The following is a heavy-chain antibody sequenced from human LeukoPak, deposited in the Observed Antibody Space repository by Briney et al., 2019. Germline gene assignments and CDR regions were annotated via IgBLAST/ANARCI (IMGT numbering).Heavy chain of an antibody. Sequence: SETLSLTCTVSGYSISSGYYWGWIRQPPGKGLEWIGSIYHSGSTYYNPSLKSRVTISIDTSKNQFSLKLSSVTAADTAVYYCARYYYDSSGYYYFDYWGQGTLATVSS. V-gene: IGHV4-38-2*02. D-gene: IGHD3-22*01. CDR1: GYSISSGYY. CDR3: ARYYYDSSGYYYFDY. CDR2: IYHSGST. J-gene: IGHJ4*02.